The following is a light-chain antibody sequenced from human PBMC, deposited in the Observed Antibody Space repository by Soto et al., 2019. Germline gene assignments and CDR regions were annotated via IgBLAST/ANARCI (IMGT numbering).Light chain of an antibody. CDR1: QGISNY. V-gene: IGKV1-27*01. Sequence: DIQMTQSPSTLSASVGQRVTITCRASQGISNYVAWFQKKPGKAPELLIYAASTLHSGVPSRFSGSGSGTEFTLTISSLQPEDVALYYRQKYNSAPRTFGQGTKVELK. CDR3: QKYNSAPRT. J-gene: IGKJ1*01. CDR2: AAS.